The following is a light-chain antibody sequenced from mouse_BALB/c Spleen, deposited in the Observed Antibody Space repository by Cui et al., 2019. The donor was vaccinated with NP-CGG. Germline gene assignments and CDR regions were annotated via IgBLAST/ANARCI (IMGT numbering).Light chain of an antibody. J-gene: IGLJ1*01. V-gene: IGLV1*01. CDR1: NGAVTTSNY. CDR3: ALWYSNHWV. Sequence: QAVVTQEYPLTTSPGGTVTLTCRSSNGAVTTSNYANWVQEKPDHLFTGLIGGTNNRVPGVPARFSGSLIGDKAALTITGAQTEDDAMYFCALWYSNHWVFGGGTKLTVL. CDR2: GTN.